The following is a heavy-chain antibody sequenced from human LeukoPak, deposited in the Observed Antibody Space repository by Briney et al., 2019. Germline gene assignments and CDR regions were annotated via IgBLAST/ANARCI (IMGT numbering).Heavy chain of an antibody. CDR1: GGSISSSSYY. J-gene: IGHJ4*02. Sequence: SETLSLTCTVSGGSISSSSYYWGWIRQPPGKGLEWIGEINHSGSTNYNPSLKSRVTISVDTSKNQFSLKLSSVTAADTAVYYCARGPRIVVVPAAPPGHYDYWGQGTLVTVSS. CDR3: ARGPRIVVVPAAPPGHYDY. V-gene: IGHV4-39*07. D-gene: IGHD2-2*01. CDR2: INHSGST.